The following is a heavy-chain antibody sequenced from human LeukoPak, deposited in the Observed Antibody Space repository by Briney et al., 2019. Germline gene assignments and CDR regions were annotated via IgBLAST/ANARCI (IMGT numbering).Heavy chain of an antibody. D-gene: IGHD3-10*02. Sequence: GGSLRLSCAASGLTFSTYTMNWVRQAPGKGLEWVSSISSSSSYLYYADSVKGRFTISRANAKNSLYLEMNSLRAEDTAVYYCAELGITMIGGVWGKGTTVTISS. CDR2: ISSSSSYL. J-gene: IGHJ6*04. CDR1: GLTFSTYT. CDR3: AELGITMIGGV. V-gene: IGHV3-21*01.